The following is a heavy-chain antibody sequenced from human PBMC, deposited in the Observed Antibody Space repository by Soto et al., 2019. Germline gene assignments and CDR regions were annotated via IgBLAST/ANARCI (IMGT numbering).Heavy chain of an antibody. Sequence: SLRLSCAASGFTFSSYGMHWVRQAPGKGLEWVAVISYDGSNKYYADSVKGRFTISRDNSKNTLYLQMNSLRAEDTAVYYCVTGPYYYDSSGFDYWGQGTLVTVSS. V-gene: IGHV3-30*03. CDR3: VTGPYYYDSSGFDY. J-gene: IGHJ4*02. CDR2: ISYDGSNK. CDR1: GFTFSSYG. D-gene: IGHD3-22*01.